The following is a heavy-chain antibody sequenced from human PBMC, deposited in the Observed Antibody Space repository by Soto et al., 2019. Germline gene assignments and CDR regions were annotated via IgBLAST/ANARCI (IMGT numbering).Heavy chain of an antibody. V-gene: IGHV3-21*01. CDR2: ISSSSRDI. CDR1: VFIFSTYT. Sequence: PWGALLVSCAASVFIFSTYTINWVRQAPGKGLEWVASISSSSRDIFYADSVKARFTISRDNANSSVDLQMNSLRVGDTAIYYCARGSWGGDGIDVWGQGTTVTVSS. CDR3: ARGSWGGDGIDV. D-gene: IGHD3-16*01. J-gene: IGHJ6*01.